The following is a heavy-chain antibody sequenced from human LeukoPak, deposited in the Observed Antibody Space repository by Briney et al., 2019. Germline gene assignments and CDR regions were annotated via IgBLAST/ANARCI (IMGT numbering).Heavy chain of an antibody. CDR2: MNPSSGNT. CDR1: GFSFSSYA. Sequence: PGRSLRLSCAASGFSFSSYAIHWIRQATGQGLEWMGWMNPSSGNTGYAQSFQGRVTLTRNTSITTAYMELSSLRSEDTAVYYCARGRYGDYALGYWGQGTLVTVSS. D-gene: IGHD4-17*01. V-gene: IGHV1-8*03. J-gene: IGHJ4*02. CDR3: ARGRYGDYALGY.